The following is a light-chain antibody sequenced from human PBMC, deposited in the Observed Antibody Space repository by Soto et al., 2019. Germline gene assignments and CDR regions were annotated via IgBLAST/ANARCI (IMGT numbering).Light chain of an antibody. CDR3: QQDYNSPWT. CDR2: GAS. Sequence: EIVMTQSPATLSLSPGERATLSCRASQSVSSSYLSWYQQKPGQAPRLLIYGASIRATGIPARFSGSGSGTAFTLTISSLQPEDVAVYYCQQDYNSPWTFGQGTKVEIK. V-gene: IGKV3D-7*01. CDR1: QSVSSSY. J-gene: IGKJ1*01.